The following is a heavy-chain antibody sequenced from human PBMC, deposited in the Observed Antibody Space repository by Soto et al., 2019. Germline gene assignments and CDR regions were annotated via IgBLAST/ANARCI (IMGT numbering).Heavy chain of an antibody. CDR2: ISGSGGST. Sequence: GGSLRLSCAASGFTFSSYAMSWVRQAPGKGLEWVSAISGSGGSTYYADSVKGRFTISRDNSKNTLYLQMNSLRAEDTAVYYCAKEGCSSTSCYLSWFDPWGQGTLVTVSS. V-gene: IGHV3-23*01. J-gene: IGHJ5*02. CDR1: GFTFSSYA. D-gene: IGHD2-2*01. CDR3: AKEGCSSTSCYLSWFDP.